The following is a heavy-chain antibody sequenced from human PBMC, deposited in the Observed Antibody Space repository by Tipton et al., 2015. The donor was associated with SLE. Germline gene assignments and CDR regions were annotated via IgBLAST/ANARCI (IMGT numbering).Heavy chain of an antibody. CDR3: ARQWAYCGGDCLY. CDR2: IYYSGST. Sequence: LRLSCTVSGGSISSSSYYWGWIRQPPGKGLEWIGGIYYSGSTYYNPSLKSRVTISVDTSKNQFSLKLSSVTAADTAVYYCARQWAYCGGDCLYWGQGTLVTVSS. CDR1: GGSISSSSYY. V-gene: IGHV4-39*01. J-gene: IGHJ4*02. D-gene: IGHD2-21*02.